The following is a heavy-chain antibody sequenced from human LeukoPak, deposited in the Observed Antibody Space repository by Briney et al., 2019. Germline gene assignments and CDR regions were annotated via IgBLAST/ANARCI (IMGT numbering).Heavy chain of an antibody. J-gene: IGHJ6*04. CDR3: AELGITMIGGV. CDR2: ISSTSYYI. CDR1: GFTFRSYG. V-gene: IGHV3-21*01. D-gene: IGHD3-10*02. Sequence: GGSLRLSCAASGFTFRSYGMSWVRQAPGKGLEWVSSISSTSYYIYYADSVKGRFTISRDNAKNSLYLQMNSLRAEDTAVYYCAELGITMIGGVWGKGTTVTISS.